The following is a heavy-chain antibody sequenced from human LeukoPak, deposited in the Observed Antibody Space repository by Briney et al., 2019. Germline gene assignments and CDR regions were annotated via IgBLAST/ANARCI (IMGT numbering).Heavy chain of an antibody. J-gene: IGHJ4*02. D-gene: IGHD2-15*01. CDR3: AKSQGGPDY. V-gene: IGHV3-30*18. CDR2: ISYDGSNK. Sequence: GGSLRLSCAASGFTFSSYGMHWVRQAPGKGLEWVAVISYDGSNKYYADSVKGRFTISRDNSKNTLYLQMNSLRAEDTAVYYCAKSQGGPDYWGQGTLVTVSS. CDR1: GFTFSSYG.